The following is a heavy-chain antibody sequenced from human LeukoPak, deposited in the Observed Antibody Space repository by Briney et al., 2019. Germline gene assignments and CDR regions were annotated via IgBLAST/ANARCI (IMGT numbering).Heavy chain of an antibody. J-gene: IGHJ4*02. Sequence: PSETLSLTCSVSGGSISRYYWSWIRQPPGKGLEWIGYIYYSGSTNYNPSLKSRVTISVDTSKNQFSLNLSSVTAADTAVYYCARVASAAGYYFDYWGQRTLVTVSS. D-gene: IGHD6-13*01. V-gene: IGHV4-59*01. CDR1: GGSISRYY. CDR3: ARVASAAGYYFDY. CDR2: IYYSGST.